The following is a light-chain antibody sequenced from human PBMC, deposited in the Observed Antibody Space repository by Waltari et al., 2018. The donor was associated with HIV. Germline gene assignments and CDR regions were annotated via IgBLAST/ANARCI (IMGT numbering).Light chain of an antibody. CDR3: QQYFDTPLT. Sequence: DIQMAQSPSSLSASVGERVTITCRASQVIKYSLAWYQQKPGSAPSLLLYAASRVESGVPSRFSGSGSWTDYTLTITSLKPEDFATYSCQQYFDTPLTFGQGTKVEIK. V-gene: IGKV1-NL1*01. J-gene: IGKJ1*01. CDR1: QVIKYS. CDR2: AAS.